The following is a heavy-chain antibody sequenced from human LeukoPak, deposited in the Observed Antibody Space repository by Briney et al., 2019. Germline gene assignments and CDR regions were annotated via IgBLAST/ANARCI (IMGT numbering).Heavy chain of an antibody. V-gene: IGHV3-21*01. CDR1: GLTFSTYS. CDR2: ISSSSSYI. D-gene: IGHD6-19*01. J-gene: IGHJ4*02. CDR3: ARDPWGMLVVEVAGFDY. Sequence: PGGSLRLSCAASGLTFSTYSMNWVRQAPGKGLEWVSSISSSSSYIYYADSVKGRITISRDNAKNSLYLQMNSLRGEDTAVYYCARDPWGMLVVEVAGFDYWGQGTLVTVSS.